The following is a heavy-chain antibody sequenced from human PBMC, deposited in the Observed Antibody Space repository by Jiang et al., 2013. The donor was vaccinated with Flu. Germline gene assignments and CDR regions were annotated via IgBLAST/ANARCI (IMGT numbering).Heavy chain of an antibody. Sequence: GAEVKKPGESLRISCKGSGYSFTSYWISWVRQMPGKGLEWMGRIDPSDSYTNYSPSFQGHVTISADKSISTAYLQWSSLKASDTAMYYCARHSGGYSYGYNDYFDYWGQGTLVTVSS. J-gene: IGHJ4*02. CDR1: GYSFTSYW. CDR2: IDPSDSYT. CDR3: ARHSGGYSYGYNDYFDY. D-gene: IGHD5-18*01. V-gene: IGHV5-10-1*01.